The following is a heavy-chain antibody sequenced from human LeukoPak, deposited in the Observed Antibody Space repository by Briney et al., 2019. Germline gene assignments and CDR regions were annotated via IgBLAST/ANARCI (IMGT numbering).Heavy chain of an antibody. CDR2: INHSGST. Sequence: SETLSLTCTVSGGSISSGGYYWSWIRQPPGKGLEWIGEINHSGSTNYNPSLKSRVTISVDTSKNQFSLKLSSVTAADTAVYYCARGHCDFWSGYLVWFDPWGQGTLVTVSS. CDR1: GGSISSGGYY. D-gene: IGHD3-3*01. CDR3: ARGHCDFWSGYLVWFDP. V-gene: IGHV4-39*07. J-gene: IGHJ5*02.